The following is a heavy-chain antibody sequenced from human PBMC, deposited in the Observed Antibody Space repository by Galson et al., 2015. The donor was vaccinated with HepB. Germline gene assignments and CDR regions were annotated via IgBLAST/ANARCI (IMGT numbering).Heavy chain of an antibody. J-gene: IGHJ6*03. CDR3: ARGNPLPSPVLRFLEWAKYDYYMDG. CDR1: GYTFTSYY. D-gene: IGHD3-3*01. Sequence: SVKVSCKASGYTFTSYYMHWVRQAPGQGLEWMGIINPSGGSTSYAQKFQGRVTMTRDTSTSTVYMELSSLRSEDTAVYYCARGNPLPSPVLRFLEWAKYDYYMDGWGKGTTVTVSS. CDR2: INPSGGST. V-gene: IGHV1-46*01.